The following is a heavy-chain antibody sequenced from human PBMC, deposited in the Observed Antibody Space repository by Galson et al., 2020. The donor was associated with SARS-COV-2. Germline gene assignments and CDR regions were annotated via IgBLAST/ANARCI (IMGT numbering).Heavy chain of an antibody. D-gene: IGHD6-13*01. CDR1: GDSVSSHSAA. Sequence: SQTLSLTCAISGDSVSSHSAAWNWIRQSPSRGLEWLGRTYYRSQWSTDYAVSVKSRITINPDTSNNQFSLQLNSVTPEDTAIYYCAGRVAGAGSLHIWGQGTTVIVSS. CDR2: TYYRSQWST. J-gene: IGHJ3*02. CDR3: AGRVAGAGSLHI. V-gene: IGHV6-1*01.